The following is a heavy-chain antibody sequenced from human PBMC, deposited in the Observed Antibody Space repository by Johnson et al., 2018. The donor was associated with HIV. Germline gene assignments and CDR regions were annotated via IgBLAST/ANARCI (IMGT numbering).Heavy chain of an antibody. CDR2: IRYDGSNK. CDR3: ARPAYCSSSSCYDSFDV. CDR1: GFTFSSYG. V-gene: IGHV3-30*02. J-gene: IGHJ3*01. D-gene: IGHD2-2*01. Sequence: QVQLMESGGGVVQPGGSLRLSCAASGFTFSSYGMHWVRQAPGKGLEWVAFIRYDGSNKYYADSVKGRFTISRDNSKNTLYLQMNSLRAEDTAVYYCARPAYCSSSSCYDSFDVWGQGTMVAVSS.